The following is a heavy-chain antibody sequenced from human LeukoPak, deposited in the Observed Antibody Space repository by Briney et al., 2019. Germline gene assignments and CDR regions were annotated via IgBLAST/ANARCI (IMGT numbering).Heavy chain of an antibody. CDR1: DFTVSSNY. V-gene: IGHV3-53*01. Sequence: PGGSLRLSCASSDFTVSSNYMSWVRQAPRKGLEWVSMIYSDGTTYYADSVKGRFTISRDSSKNTLYLQMNSLRAEDTAVYYCARDHIVVERRGLGRSNYYYYGMDVWGQGTTVTVSS. CDR3: ARDHIVVERRGLGRSNYYYYGMDV. CDR2: IYSDGTT. J-gene: IGHJ6*02. D-gene: IGHD2-2*01.